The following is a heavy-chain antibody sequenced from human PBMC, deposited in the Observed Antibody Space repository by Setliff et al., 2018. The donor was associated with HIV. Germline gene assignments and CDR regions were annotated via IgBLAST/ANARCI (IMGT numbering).Heavy chain of an antibody. J-gene: IGHJ3*02. V-gene: IGHV1-3*01. CDR3: ARELSITTVFDI. CDR1: GYTFTSYA. D-gene: IGHD3-3*01. Sequence: ASVKVSCKASGYTFTSYAMHWVRQAPGQRLEWMGWINAGNGNTKYSQKFQGRVTITRDTSASTAYMELSSLRSEDTAVYYCARELSITTVFDIWGQGTMVTVSS. CDR2: INAGNGNT.